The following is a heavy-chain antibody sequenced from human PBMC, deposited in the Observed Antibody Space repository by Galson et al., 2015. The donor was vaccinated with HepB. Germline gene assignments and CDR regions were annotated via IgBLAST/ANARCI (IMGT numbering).Heavy chain of an antibody. D-gene: IGHD3-9*01. CDR2: INPSGGST. J-gene: IGHJ5*02. CDR3: ARDGYYDILTGYPNWFDP. CDR1: GYTFTGYY. V-gene: IGHV1-46*01. Sequence: SCKASGYTFTGYYMHWVRQAPGQGLEWMGIINPSGGSTSYAQKFQGRVTMTRDTSTSTVYMELSSLRSEDTAVYYCARDGYYDILTGYPNWFDPRGQGTLVTVSS.